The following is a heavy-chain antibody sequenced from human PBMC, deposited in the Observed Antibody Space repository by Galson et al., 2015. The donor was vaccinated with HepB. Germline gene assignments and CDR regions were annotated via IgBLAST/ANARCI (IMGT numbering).Heavy chain of an antibody. V-gene: IGHV5-51*01. CDR3: ARRFGGYCSGGSCYPDAFDI. D-gene: IGHD2-15*01. J-gene: IGHJ3*02. CDR2: IYPGDSDT. CDR1: GYTFTTYW. Sequence: QSGAEVKKPGESLKISCKGSGYTFTTYWIVWVRQMPGKGLEWMGIIYPGDSDTRYSPSFQGQVTISADKSISTAYLQWSSLKASDTAMYYCARRFGGYCSGGSCYPDAFDIWGQGTMVTVSS.